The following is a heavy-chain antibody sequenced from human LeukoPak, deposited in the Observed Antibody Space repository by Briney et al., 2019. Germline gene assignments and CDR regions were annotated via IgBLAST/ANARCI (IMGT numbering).Heavy chain of an antibody. Sequence: SETLSLTCTVSGGSISSSSYYWGWIRQPPGKGLEWIGNIYYSGSTYYNPSLKSRVTISVDTSNNQFSLKLSAVTAADTAVYYCARDGAYQNYYYMDVWGKGTTVTVSS. D-gene: IGHD2-2*01. CDR1: GGSISSSSYY. J-gene: IGHJ6*03. CDR2: IYYSGST. V-gene: IGHV4-39*02. CDR3: ARDGAYQNYYYMDV.